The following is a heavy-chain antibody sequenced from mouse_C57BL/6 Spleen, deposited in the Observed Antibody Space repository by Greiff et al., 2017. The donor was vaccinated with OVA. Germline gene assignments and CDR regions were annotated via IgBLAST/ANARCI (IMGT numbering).Heavy chain of an antibody. D-gene: IGHD2-3*01. Sequence: VKLQQSGAELARPGASVKLSCKASGYTFTSYGISWVKQRTGQGLEWIGEIYPRSGNTYYNEKFKGKATLTADKSSSTAYMELRSLTSEDSAVYFCASEGYCDWYFDVWGTGTTVTVSS. CDR2: IYPRSGNT. V-gene: IGHV1-81*01. J-gene: IGHJ1*03. CDR3: ASEGYCDWYFDV. CDR1: GYTFTSYG.